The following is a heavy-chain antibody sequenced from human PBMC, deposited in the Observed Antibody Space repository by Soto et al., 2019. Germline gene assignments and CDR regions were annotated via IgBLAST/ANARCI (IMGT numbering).Heavy chain of an antibody. J-gene: IGHJ4*02. D-gene: IGHD3-16*02. Sequence: SETLSLTCTVSGGSISSSSYYWGWIRQPPGKGLEWIGSIYYSGSTYYNPSLKSRVTISVDTSKNQFSLKLSSVTAADTAVYYCARHVGYYYPKYDYIWGSYRFPVGGYFDYWGQGTLVTVSS. CDR2: IYYSGST. CDR1: GGSISSSSYY. V-gene: IGHV4-39*01. CDR3: ARHVGYYYPKYDYIWGSYRFPVGGYFDY.